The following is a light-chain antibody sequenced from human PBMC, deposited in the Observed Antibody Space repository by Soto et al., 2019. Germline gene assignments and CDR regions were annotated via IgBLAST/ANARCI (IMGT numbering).Light chain of an antibody. CDR3: TSYTRDTTYV. CDR2: GVN. V-gene: IGLV2-14*01. CDR1: YSDIGTYDS. Sequence: QSVLTQPASVSGSPGQSITVSCTGTYSDIGTYDSVSWYQHHPGRAPKLLIFGVNRRPSGISYRFSASKSGNTASLTISGLEAEAEADYYCTSYTRDTTYVFGTGTKVTLL. J-gene: IGLJ1*01.